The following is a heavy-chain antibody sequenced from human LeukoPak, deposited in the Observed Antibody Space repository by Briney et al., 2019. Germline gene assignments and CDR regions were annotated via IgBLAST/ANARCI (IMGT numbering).Heavy chain of an antibody. V-gene: IGHV3-23*01. D-gene: IGHD5-24*01. CDR3: AKDPSSVEMATITFDY. CDR1: GFTFSSYA. CDR2: ISGSGGST. Sequence: GGSLRLSCAASGFTFSSYAMSWVRQAPGKGLEWVSAISGSGGSTYYADSVKGRFTISRDNSKNTLYLQMNSLRAEDTAVYYCAKDPSSVEMATITFDYWGQGTLVTVSS. J-gene: IGHJ4*02.